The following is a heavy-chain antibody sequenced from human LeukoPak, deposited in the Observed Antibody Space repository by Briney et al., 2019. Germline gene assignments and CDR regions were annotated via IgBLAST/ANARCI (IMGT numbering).Heavy chain of an antibody. CDR2: VYYISNT. Sequence: SETLSLTCTVSGASVGGAGYYWSWIRQPPGGGLEWIGYVYYISNTNYNPSLKSRVTMSVNPSENQFSLKLNSVTAADTAMYYCARTQSQSGSYRYYFGYWGQGTLVTVSS. CDR1: GASVGGAGYY. J-gene: IGHJ4*02. CDR3: ARTQSQSGSYRYYFGY. D-gene: IGHD1-26*01. V-gene: IGHV4-61*08.